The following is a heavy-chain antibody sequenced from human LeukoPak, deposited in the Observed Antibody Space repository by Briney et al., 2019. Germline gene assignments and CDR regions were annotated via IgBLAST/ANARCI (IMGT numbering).Heavy chain of an antibody. D-gene: IGHD3-22*01. Sequence: SETLSLTCIVSGRSISSGGYYWSWIRQPPGKGLECIGYINPSGSTSYNPSLKSRVTISVDRSKNQFSLKLTSVTAADTAVYYCASTDDSSGYYRYWGQGTLVTVSS. CDR2: INPSGST. CDR3: ASTDDSSGYYRY. V-gene: IGHV4-30-2*01. CDR1: GRSISSGGYY. J-gene: IGHJ4*02.